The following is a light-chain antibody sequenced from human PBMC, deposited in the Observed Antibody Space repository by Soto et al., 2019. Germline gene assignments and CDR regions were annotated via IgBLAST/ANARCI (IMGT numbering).Light chain of an antibody. Sequence: DIQMTQSPSTLSGSVGDRVTITCRASQTISSWLAWYQQKPGKAPKLLIYKASTLKSGAPSRFSGSGSGTEFTLTISSLQPDDFATYYCQHYNSYSEAFGRGTKVDI. CDR3: QHYNSYSEA. J-gene: IGKJ1*01. CDR1: QTISSW. V-gene: IGKV1-5*03. CDR2: KAS.